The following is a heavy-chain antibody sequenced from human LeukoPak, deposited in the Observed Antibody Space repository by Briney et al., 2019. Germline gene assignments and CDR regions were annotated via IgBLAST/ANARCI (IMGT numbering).Heavy chain of an antibody. V-gene: IGHV1-2*02. J-gene: IGHJ4*02. Sequence: ASVKVSCKASGYTFTGYYMHWVRQAPGQGLEWMGWINPNSGGTSYAQKFQGRVTMTRDTSIGTAYMELNKLRSDNTAVYYVARGGGFAYSNYQFEYWGRGTLVTVSS. CDR3: ARGGGFAYSNYQFEY. CDR2: INPNSGGT. CDR1: GYTFTGYY. D-gene: IGHD4-11*01.